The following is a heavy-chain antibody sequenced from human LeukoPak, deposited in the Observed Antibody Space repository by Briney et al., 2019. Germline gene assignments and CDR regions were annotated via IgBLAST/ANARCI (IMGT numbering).Heavy chain of an antibody. V-gene: IGHV3-21*01. CDR2: ISSSSSYI. CDR1: GFTFSSYS. D-gene: IGHD5-12*01. J-gene: IGHJ3*02. Sequence: GGTLRLSCEASGFTFSSYSMNWVRQAPGKGLEWVSSISSSSSYIYYADSVKGRFTISRDNAKNSLYLQMNSLRAEDTAVYYCARGEVATPFDIWGQGTMVTVSS. CDR3: ARGEVATPFDI.